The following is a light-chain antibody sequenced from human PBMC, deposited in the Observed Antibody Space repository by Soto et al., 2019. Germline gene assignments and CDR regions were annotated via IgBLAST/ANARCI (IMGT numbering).Light chain of an antibody. Sequence: EMVLTQSPATLSLSPGERATLSSRASQSVSSYLAWYQQKPGQAPRLLIYDAFNRATGIPARFSGSGSGTDFTLTISSLEPEDFAVYYCQQRSNWLTFGGGTKVEIK. CDR2: DAF. CDR1: QSVSSY. CDR3: QQRSNWLT. J-gene: IGKJ4*01. V-gene: IGKV3-11*01.